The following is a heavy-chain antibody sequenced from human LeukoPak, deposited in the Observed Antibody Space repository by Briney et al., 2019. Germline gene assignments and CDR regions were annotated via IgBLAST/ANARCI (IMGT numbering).Heavy chain of an antibody. V-gene: IGHV3-21*01. D-gene: IGHD4-17*01. CDR2: ISSSSSYI. CDR1: GFTFSRYT. Sequence: GGSLRLSCVASGFTFSRYTMNWVRQAPGKGLEWVSSISSSSSYIYYADSVKGRFTLSRDNAKNSLYLQLNSLRAEDTAVYYCARETYGDYGFDYWGQGTLVTVSS. J-gene: IGHJ4*02. CDR3: ARETYGDYGFDY.